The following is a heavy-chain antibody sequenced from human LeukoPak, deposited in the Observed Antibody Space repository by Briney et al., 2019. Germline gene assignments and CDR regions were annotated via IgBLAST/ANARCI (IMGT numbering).Heavy chain of an antibody. Sequence: GGSLRLSCAASGFTVSSNYMSWVRQAPGKGLEWVSVIYSGGSTYYADSVKGRFTISRDNSKNTLYLQMNSLRAEDTAVYYCARGSRTFWFGERTSPGVDYWGQGTLVTVSS. CDR1: GFTVSSNY. J-gene: IGHJ4*02. CDR2: IYSGGST. D-gene: IGHD3-10*01. CDR3: ARGSRTFWFGERTSPGVDY. V-gene: IGHV3-53*01.